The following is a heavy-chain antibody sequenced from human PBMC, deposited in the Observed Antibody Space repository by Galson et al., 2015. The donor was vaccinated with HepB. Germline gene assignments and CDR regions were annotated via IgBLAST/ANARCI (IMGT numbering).Heavy chain of an antibody. CDR2: ISYDGSNK. D-gene: IGHD2-8*01. Sequence: SLRLSCAASGFIFSSYVMHWVRQAPGKGLEWVAFISYDGSNKNYADSVKGRFTISRDNSKNTLYLQMSSLRPEDTAVYYCARDRREGTFTNYFCGMDVWGQGTTVTVSS. CDR1: GFIFSSYV. J-gene: IGHJ6*02. V-gene: IGHV3-30-3*01. CDR3: ARDRREGTFTNYFCGMDV.